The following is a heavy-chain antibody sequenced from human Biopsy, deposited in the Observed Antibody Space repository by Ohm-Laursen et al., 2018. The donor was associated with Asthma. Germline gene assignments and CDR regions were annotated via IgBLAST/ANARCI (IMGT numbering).Heavy chain of an antibody. CDR3: ARKAGSCISRTCYSLDF. J-gene: IGHJ4*02. Sequence: SVKVSCKSLGGTFNTYVIGWVRQAPGQGLEWMSGINSVFGTTTYPQKFQDRVTITADDSTSTVYMELSSLRSEDTAVYYCARKAGSCISRTCYSLDFWGQGTLVTVSS. D-gene: IGHD2-2*01. V-gene: IGHV1-69*13. CDR2: INSVFGTT. CDR1: GGTFNTYV.